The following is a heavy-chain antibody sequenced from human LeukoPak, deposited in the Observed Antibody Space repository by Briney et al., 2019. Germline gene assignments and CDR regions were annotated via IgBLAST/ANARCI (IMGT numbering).Heavy chain of an antibody. J-gene: IGHJ6*02. Sequence: GGSLRLSCAASGFTFSSYAMSWVRQAPGKGLEWVSAISGSGGSTYYADSVKGRFTISRDNAKNSLYLQMNSLRAEDTAVYYCARDRAIAVAGTGTEYYYYGMDVWGQGTTVTVSS. CDR1: GFTFSSYA. V-gene: IGHV3-23*01. CDR2: ISGSGGST. D-gene: IGHD6-19*01. CDR3: ARDRAIAVAGTGTEYYYYGMDV.